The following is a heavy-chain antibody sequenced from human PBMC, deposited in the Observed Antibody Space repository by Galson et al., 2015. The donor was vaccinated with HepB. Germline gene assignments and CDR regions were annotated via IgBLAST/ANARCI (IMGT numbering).Heavy chain of an antibody. J-gene: IGHJ3*02. CDR1: GFTFSSYW. CDR2: IKQDGSEK. V-gene: IGHV3-7*03. Sequence: SLRLSCAASGFTFSSYWMSWVRQAPGKGLEWVANIKQDGSEKYYVDSVKGRFTISRDNAKNSLYLQMSSLRAEDTAVYYCARDGPLTYYDILTGPGGAFDIWGQGTMVTVSS. CDR3: ARDGPLTYYDILTGPGGAFDI. D-gene: IGHD3-9*01.